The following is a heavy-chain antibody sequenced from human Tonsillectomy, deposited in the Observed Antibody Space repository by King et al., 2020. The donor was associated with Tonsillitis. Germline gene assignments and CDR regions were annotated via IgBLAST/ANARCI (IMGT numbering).Heavy chain of an antibody. Sequence: VQLVESGGGLVKPGGSLRLSCAASGFTFSNAWMSWVRQAPGKGLEWVGRLKSKTDGGTTDYAAPVKGRFTISRDDSKNTLYLQMNSLKTEDTAVYYCTTTSYDYVWGSYRYYFDYWGXGTLVTVSS. V-gene: IGHV3-15*01. D-gene: IGHD3-16*02. CDR2: LKSKTDGGTT. CDR1: GFTFSNAW. CDR3: TTTSYDYVWGSYRYYFDY. J-gene: IGHJ4*02.